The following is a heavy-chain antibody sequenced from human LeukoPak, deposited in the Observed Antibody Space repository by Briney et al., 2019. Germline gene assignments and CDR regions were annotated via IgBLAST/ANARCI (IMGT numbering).Heavy chain of an antibody. CDR3: VLVLLAGANGHDAFDI. V-gene: IGHV3-30*03. Sequence: PGKSLRLSCAASGFTFKNYGMHWVRQAPGKGLEWVAVISFDGITKYYIDSVKGRFTISRDNPKITLLLELSSLTAEDTAVYYCVLVLLAGANGHDAFDIWGQGTMVTVSS. D-gene: IGHD4/OR15-4a*01. J-gene: IGHJ3*02. CDR1: GFTFKNYG. CDR2: ISFDGITK.